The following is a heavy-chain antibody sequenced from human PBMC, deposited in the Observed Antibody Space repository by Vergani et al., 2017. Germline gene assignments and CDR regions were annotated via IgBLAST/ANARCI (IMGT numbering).Heavy chain of an antibody. Sequence: QVQLVEPGGGVVQPGRSLRLSCAASGFTFNQYGMHWVRQAPGKGLEWVAVTWYDGNNKQYADSVEGRFTISRDNSKSTMYLQMNSLRDEDTGVYYCARKLRILYNRFDPWGQGTLVTVAS. V-gene: IGHV3-33*01. CDR1: GFTFNQYG. CDR2: TWYDGNNK. J-gene: IGHJ5*02. D-gene: IGHD1-14*01. CDR3: ARKLRILYNRFDP.